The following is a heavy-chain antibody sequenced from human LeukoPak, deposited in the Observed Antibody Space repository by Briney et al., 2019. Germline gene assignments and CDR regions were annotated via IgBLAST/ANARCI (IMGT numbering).Heavy chain of an antibody. D-gene: IGHD4-23*01. Sequence: GASVEVSCKASGYTFTSYYMHWVRQAPGQGLEWMGIINPSGGSTSYAQKFQGRVTITADESTSTAYMEPSSLRSEDTAVYYCARGVVTQWGDWFDPWGQGTLVTVSS. CDR1: GYTFTSYY. CDR2: INPSGGST. J-gene: IGHJ5*02. V-gene: IGHV1-46*01. CDR3: ARGVVTQWGDWFDP.